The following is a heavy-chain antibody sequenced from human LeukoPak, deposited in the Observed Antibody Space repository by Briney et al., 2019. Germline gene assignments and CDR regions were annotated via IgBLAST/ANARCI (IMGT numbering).Heavy chain of an antibody. J-gene: IGHJ4*02. Sequence: GGSLRLACAAAGFTLSSYAMSWVRQAPGKGLEWVSAISGSGGSTYYADSVKGRFTISRDNSKNTLYLQMTSLRAEDTAVYYCAKGMEQCLVTELDYWGQGTLVTVSS. V-gene: IGHV3-23*01. D-gene: IGHD6-19*01. CDR1: GFTLSSYA. CDR2: ISGSGGST. CDR3: AKGMEQCLVTELDY.